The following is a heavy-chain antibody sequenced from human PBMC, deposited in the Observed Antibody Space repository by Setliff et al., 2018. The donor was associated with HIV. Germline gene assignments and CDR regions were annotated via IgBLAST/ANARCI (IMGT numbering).Heavy chain of an antibody. CDR3: ARSRTSSGYYGVTGYGMDV. Sequence: SETLSLTCTVSGGSIRNIDYYWGWIRQPPGKGLEWIGYIYYSGSTNYNPSLKSRVTISVATSKNQFSLKLNSVTTADTAVYYCARSRTSSGYYGVTGYGMDVWGQGTTITVS. V-gene: IGHV4-61*05. J-gene: IGHJ6*02. D-gene: IGHD3-22*01. CDR2: IYYSGST. CDR1: GGSIRNIDYY.